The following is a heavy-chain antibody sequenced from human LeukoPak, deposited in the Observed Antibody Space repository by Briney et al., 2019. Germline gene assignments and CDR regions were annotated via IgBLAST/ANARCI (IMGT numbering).Heavy chain of an antibody. J-gene: IGHJ6*02. Sequence: ASVKVSCKASGYTFTSYDINWVRQATGQGLEWMGWMNPNSGNTGYAQKFQGRVTMTRNTSISTAYMELSSLRSEDTAVYYCAGGYYYGSGSSDYYYYYYGMDVWGQGTTVTVSS. D-gene: IGHD3-10*01. CDR3: AGGYYYGSGSSDYYYYYYGMDV. V-gene: IGHV1-8*01. CDR1: GYTFTSYD. CDR2: MNPNSGNT.